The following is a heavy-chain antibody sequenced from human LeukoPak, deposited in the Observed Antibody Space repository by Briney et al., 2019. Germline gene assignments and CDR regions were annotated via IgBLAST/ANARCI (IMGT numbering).Heavy chain of an antibody. D-gene: IGHD3-22*01. CDR1: GYTFTSYG. V-gene: IGHV1-18*01. CDR2: ISTYNGNT. J-gene: IGHJ4*02. CDR3: AKSFGGGYYYGFDY. Sequence: ASVKVSCKASGYTFTSYGISWVRQAPGQGLEWMGWISTYNGNTNYAQKLQGRVTMTTDTSTSTAYMELRSLRSDDTAMYYCAKSFGGGYYYGFDYWGQGTLVTVSS.